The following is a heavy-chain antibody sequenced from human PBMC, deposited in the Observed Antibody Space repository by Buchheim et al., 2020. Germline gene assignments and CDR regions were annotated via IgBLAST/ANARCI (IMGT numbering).Heavy chain of an antibody. CDR3: ASMGIRFLDLYYFDY. V-gene: IGHV4-4*02. Sequence: QVQLQESGPGLVKASGTLSLTCAVSGGLISSSNWWSWVRQPPGKGLGWLGEIYYSGSTNYNPSLKSRVTISVEKSKKQFSLKLSSVTAADTAVYYCASMGIRFLDLYYFDYWGQGTL. D-gene: IGHD3-3*01. CDR2: IYYSGST. CDR1: GGLISSSNW. J-gene: IGHJ4*02.